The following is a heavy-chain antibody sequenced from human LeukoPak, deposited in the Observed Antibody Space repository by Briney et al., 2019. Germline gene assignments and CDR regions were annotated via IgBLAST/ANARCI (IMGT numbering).Heavy chain of an antibody. CDR2: INTNTGNP. CDR3: ARDGEQQLVYYYYYGMDV. J-gene: IGHJ6*02. CDR1: GYTFTSYA. Sequence: ASVKVSCKASGYTFTSYAMNWVRQAPGQGLEWMGWINTNTGNPTYAQGFTGRFVFSLDTSVSTAYLQISSLKAEDTAVYYCARDGEQQLVYYYYYGMDVWGQGITVTVSS. D-gene: IGHD6-13*01. V-gene: IGHV7-4-1*02.